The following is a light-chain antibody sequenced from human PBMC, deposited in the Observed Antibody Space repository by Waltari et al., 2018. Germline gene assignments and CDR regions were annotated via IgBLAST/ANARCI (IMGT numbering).Light chain of an antibody. CDR3: CTFTSSGTWE. Sequence: QSALTQPASVSGSPGQSITISCTSDVGNYHLVSWYQQRPGTAPKLKIYGATKRPSGVSDRFSGSKSVNTASLTISGLQAEDEADYYCCTFTSSGTWEFGGGTKLTVL. J-gene: IGLJ2*01. CDR2: GAT. CDR1: SDVGNYHL. V-gene: IGLV2-23*01.